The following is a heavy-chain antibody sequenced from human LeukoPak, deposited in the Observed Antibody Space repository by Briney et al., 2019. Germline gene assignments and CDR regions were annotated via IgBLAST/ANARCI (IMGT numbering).Heavy chain of an antibody. CDR3: VRRQQAAYDILTGWFY. D-gene: IGHD3-9*01. J-gene: IGHJ4*02. Sequence: GASVKVSCKASGGTFSSYAISWVRQAPGQGLEWMGRIIPILGIANYAQKFQGRVTITADKSTSTAYMELSSLRSEDTAVYYCVRRQQAAYDILTGWFYWGQGTLVTVSS. CDR1: GGTFSSYA. V-gene: IGHV1-69*04. CDR2: IIPILGIA.